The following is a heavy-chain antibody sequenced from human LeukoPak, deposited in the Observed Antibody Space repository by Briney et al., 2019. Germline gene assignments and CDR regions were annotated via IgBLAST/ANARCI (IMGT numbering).Heavy chain of an antibody. Sequence: GGSLRLSCAASGFSFSAYEFNWVRQAAGRGLECISYISSSGRTIDYTDSVKGRFTISRDNAKNSLFLQMNSLRAEDTAVYYCARDAIVVVPGAMGWFDYWGQGTLVTVSS. D-gene: IGHD2-2*01. CDR2: ISSSGRTI. V-gene: IGHV3-48*03. CDR3: ARDAIVVVPGAMGWFDY. J-gene: IGHJ4*02. CDR1: GFSFSAYE.